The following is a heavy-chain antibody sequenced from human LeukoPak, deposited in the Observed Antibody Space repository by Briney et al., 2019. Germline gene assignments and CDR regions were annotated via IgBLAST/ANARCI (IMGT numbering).Heavy chain of an antibody. V-gene: IGHV1-2*06. D-gene: IGHD1-26*01. CDR1: GGTFSSYA. CDR3: ASLSGVGATH. CDR2: INPNSGGT. J-gene: IGHJ4*02. Sequence: ASVKVSCKASGGTFSSYAISWVRQAPGQGLEWMGRINPNSGGTNYAQKFQGRVTMTRDTSISTAYMELSRLRSDDTAVYYCASLSGVGATHWGQGTLVTVSS.